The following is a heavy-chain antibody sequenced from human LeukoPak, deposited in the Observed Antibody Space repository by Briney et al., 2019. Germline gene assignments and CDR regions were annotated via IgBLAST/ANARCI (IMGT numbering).Heavy chain of an antibody. D-gene: IGHD3-3*02. CDR1: GFTFSGSA. CDR3: AIPLAGYYYGMDV. Sequence: GGSLKLSCAASGFTFSGSAIQWVRQASGKGLEWVGHITSRGKNYATTYTASVKGRFTISRDDSKNTAFLQVNSLKTEDTAVYYCAIPLAGYYYGMDVWGPGTTVTVSS. J-gene: IGHJ6*02. CDR2: ITSRGKNYAT. V-gene: IGHV3-73*01.